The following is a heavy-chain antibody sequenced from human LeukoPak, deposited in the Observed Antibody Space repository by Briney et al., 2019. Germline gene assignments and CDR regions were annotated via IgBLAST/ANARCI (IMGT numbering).Heavy chain of an antibody. D-gene: IGHD2-2*01. Sequence: GGSLRLSCAASGFTFSHYWMSWVRQAPGKGLEWLANIKQDGSEKYYVDSVKGRFTISRDNAKNSLYLQMNSQRAEDTAVYYCARGTSAARSDYYYYMDVWGKGTTVTVSS. CDR3: ARGTSAARSDYYYYMDV. CDR2: IKQDGSEK. CDR1: GFTFSHYW. J-gene: IGHJ6*03. V-gene: IGHV3-7*01.